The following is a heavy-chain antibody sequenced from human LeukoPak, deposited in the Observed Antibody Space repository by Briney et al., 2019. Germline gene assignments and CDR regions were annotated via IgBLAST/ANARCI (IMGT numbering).Heavy chain of an antibody. D-gene: IGHD3-3*01. J-gene: IGHJ2*01. CDR3: ARGVVYDFWSGYYTNWYFDL. CDR2: IYYSGST. CDR1: GGSISSYY. V-gene: IGHV4-59*08. Sequence: PSETLSLTCTVSGGSISSYYWSWIRQPPGKGLEWIGYIYYSGSTYYNPSLKSRVTISVDTSKNQFSLKLSSVTAADTAVYYCARGVVYDFWSGYYTNWYFDLWGRGTLVTVSS.